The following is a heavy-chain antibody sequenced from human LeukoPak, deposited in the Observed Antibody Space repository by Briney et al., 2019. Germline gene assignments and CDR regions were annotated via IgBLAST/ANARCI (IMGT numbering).Heavy chain of an antibody. CDR2: ISSSSSYI. V-gene: IGHV3-21*04. CDR1: GFTFSSYS. J-gene: IGHJ6*03. Sequence: AGGSLRLSCAASGFTFSSYSMNWVRQAPGKGLEWVSSISSSSSYIYYADSVKGRFTISRDNSKNTLYLQMNSLRAEDTAVYYCAKGRGSSWFTSSYSMDVWGKGTTVTVSS. CDR3: AKGRGSSWFTSSYSMDV. D-gene: IGHD6-13*01.